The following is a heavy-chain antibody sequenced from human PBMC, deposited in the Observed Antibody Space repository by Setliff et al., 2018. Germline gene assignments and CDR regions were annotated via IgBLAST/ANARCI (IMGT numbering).Heavy chain of an antibody. D-gene: IGHD1-1*01. J-gene: IGHJ6*03. CDR2: INPNSGGT. CDR1: GYTFTGYY. V-gene: IGHV1-2*02. CDR3: AREGVETRSSTDYRYYMDV. Sequence: ASVKVSCKASGYTFTGYYIHWVRQAPGQGLEYMGWINPNSGGTNYAPKFQGRVTMTRDTSISTVYMEVSRLRSEDTAMYYCAREGVETRSSTDYRYYMDVWGKGTTVTVSS.